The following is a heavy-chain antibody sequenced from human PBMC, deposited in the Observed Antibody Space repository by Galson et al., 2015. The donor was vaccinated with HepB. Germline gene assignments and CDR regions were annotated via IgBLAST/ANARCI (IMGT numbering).Heavy chain of an antibody. J-gene: IGHJ4*02. V-gene: IGHV3-23*01. D-gene: IGHD1-26*01. CDR2: ISGSGGST. CDR3: AKVVGATYVFYYFDY. Sequence: SCAASGFTFSSYAMSWVRQAPGKGLEWVSAISGSGGSTYYADSVKGRFTISRDNSKNTLYLQMNSLRAEDTAVYYCAKVVGATYVFYYFDYWGQGTLVTVSS. CDR1: GFTFSSYA.